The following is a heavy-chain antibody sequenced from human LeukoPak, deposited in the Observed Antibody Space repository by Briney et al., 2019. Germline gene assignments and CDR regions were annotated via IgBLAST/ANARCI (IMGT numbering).Heavy chain of an antibody. V-gene: IGHV3-23*01. CDR3: AKEGYCSGDCYHYFDY. D-gene: IGHD2-21*02. Sequence: GGSLRLSCAASGFTFSSYAMSWVRQAPGKGLEWVSAISGSGGSTYYADSVKGRFTISRDNSKNTLYLQMNSLRAEDTAVYYCAKEGYCSGDCYHYFDYWGQGTLVTVSS. CDR2: ISGSGGST. J-gene: IGHJ4*02. CDR1: GFTFSSYA.